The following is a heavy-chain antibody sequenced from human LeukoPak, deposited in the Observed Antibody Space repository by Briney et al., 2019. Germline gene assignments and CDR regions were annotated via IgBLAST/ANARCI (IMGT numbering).Heavy chain of an antibody. Sequence: SETLSLTCTVSGYSISSGYYWGWIRQPPGKGLEWIGSIYHSGSTYYNPSLKSRVTISVDTPKNQFSLNLRSVTAADTAVYYCARSSGGDTTFDYWGQGTLVTVSS. D-gene: IGHD4-17*01. CDR2: IYHSGST. CDR1: GYSISSGYY. J-gene: IGHJ4*02. CDR3: ARSSGGDTTFDY. V-gene: IGHV4-38-2*02.